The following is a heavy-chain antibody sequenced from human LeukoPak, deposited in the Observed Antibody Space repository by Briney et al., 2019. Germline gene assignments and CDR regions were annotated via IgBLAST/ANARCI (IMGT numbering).Heavy chain of an antibody. J-gene: IGHJ4*02. D-gene: IGHD6-19*01. CDR3: VSDSSGWLY. CDR1: GFTFSTNS. V-gene: IGHV3-21*04. Sequence: PGGSLRLSCAASGFTFSTNSMNWFRQAPGKGLEWVSSISSDSTYIYYADSMKGRFTISRDNAKNSMYLQMNSLKTEDTAVYYCVSDSSGWLYWGQGTLVTVSS. CDR2: ISSDSTYI.